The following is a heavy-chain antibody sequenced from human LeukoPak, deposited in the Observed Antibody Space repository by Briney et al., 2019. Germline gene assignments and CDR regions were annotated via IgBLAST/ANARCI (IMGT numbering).Heavy chain of an antibody. CDR2: ISSSSSTI. CDR1: GFTFSSYS. V-gene: IGHV3-48*04. Sequence: GGSLRLSCAASGFTFSSYSMNWVRQAPGKGLEWVSYISSSSSTIYYADSVKGRFTISRDNAKNSLYLQMNSLRAEDTAVYYCARDCPSTSCYLGTGFDYWGQGTLVTVSS. J-gene: IGHJ4*02. CDR3: ARDCPSTSCYLGTGFDY. D-gene: IGHD2-2*01.